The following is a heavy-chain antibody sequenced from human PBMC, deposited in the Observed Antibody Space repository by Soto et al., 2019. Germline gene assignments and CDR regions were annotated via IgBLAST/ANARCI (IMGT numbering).Heavy chain of an antibody. V-gene: IGHV3-7*03. Sequence: PGGSLRLSCAASGFTFSSYWMSWVRQAPGKWQEWVANIKQDGSEKYYVDSVKGRFTISRDNAKNSLYLQMNSLRSEDTAMYYCAREGYGDYGKPFDYWGQGTLVTVSS. CDR3: AREGYGDYGKPFDY. J-gene: IGHJ4*02. CDR2: IKQDGSEK. D-gene: IGHD4-17*01. CDR1: GFTFSSYW.